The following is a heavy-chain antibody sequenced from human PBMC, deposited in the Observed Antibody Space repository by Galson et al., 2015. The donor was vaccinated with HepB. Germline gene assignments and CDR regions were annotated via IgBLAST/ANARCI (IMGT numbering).Heavy chain of an antibody. J-gene: IGHJ2*01. V-gene: IGHV3-23*01. CDR1: GFTFSIYA. Sequence: SLRLSCAASGFTFSIYAMSWVRQAPGKGLEWVSAISGSGGSTYYADSVKGRFTISIDNSKNTLYLQMNSLRAEDTAVYYCVKKPNWKDVLWYFDLWGRGTLVTVSS. D-gene: IGHD1-1*01. CDR3: VKKPNWKDVLWYFDL. CDR2: ISGSGGST.